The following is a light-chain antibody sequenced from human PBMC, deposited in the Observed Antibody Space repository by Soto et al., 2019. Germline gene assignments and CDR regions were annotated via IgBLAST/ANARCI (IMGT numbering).Light chain of an antibody. CDR3: CSYTTRNTWV. Sequence: QSVLTQPASVAGSPGQSITISCTGTSSDVGVYDYVSWYQHHPGKAPKLMIYEVTSRPSGGSSRFSGSKSGNTASLTISGLQAEDEADYYCCSYTTRNTWVFGGGTKLTVL. CDR2: EVT. V-gene: IGLV2-14*01. J-gene: IGLJ3*02. CDR1: SSDVGVYDY.